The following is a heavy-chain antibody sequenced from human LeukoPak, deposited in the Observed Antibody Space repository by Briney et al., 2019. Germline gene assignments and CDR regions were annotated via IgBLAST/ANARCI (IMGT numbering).Heavy chain of an antibody. Sequence: ASVTVSCKASGYTFTSYGISWVRQAPGQGLEGMGWISAYNGNTNYAQKLQGRVTMTTDTSTSTAYMELRSLRSDDTAVYYCARVIAAAGTGYYYYYYMDVWGKGTTVTVSS. D-gene: IGHD6-13*01. J-gene: IGHJ6*03. CDR1: GYTFTSYG. V-gene: IGHV1-18*01. CDR2: ISAYNGNT. CDR3: ARVIAAAGTGYYYYYYMDV.